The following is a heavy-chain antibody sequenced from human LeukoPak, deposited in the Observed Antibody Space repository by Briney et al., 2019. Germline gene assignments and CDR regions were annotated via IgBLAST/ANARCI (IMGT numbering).Heavy chain of an antibody. Sequence: GGSLRLSCAASGFTFSNAWMSWVRQAPGKGLEWVGRIKSKTDGGTTDYAAPVKGRFTISRDDSKNTLYLQMNSLKTEDTAVYYCTTDRRIFGVVEITVDFDYWGQGTLVTVSS. V-gene: IGHV3-15*01. J-gene: IGHJ4*02. CDR1: GFTFSNAW. CDR3: TTDRRIFGVVEITVDFDY. CDR2: IKSKTDGGTT. D-gene: IGHD3-3*01.